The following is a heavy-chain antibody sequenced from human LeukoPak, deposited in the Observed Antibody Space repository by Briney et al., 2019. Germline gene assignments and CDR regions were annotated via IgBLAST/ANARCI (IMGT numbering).Heavy chain of an antibody. D-gene: IGHD3-22*01. J-gene: IGHJ4*02. CDR3: ARGAAPYYYDSSGSPGVVY. CDR2: INPNSGGT. V-gene: IGHV1-2*02. Sequence: ASVKVSCKASGYTFTGYYMHWVRQAPGQGLEWMGWINPNSGGTNYAQKFQGRVTITRNTSISTAYMELSSLSSEDTAVYYCARGAAPYYYDSSGSPGVVYWGQGTLVTVSS. CDR1: GYTFTGYY.